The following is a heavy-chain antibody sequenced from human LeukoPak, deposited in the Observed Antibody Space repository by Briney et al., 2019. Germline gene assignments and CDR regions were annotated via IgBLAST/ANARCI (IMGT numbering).Heavy chain of an antibody. D-gene: IGHD1-26*01. CDR3: ARGRSGSHFRTRYYGMDV. Sequence: SETLSLTCAVYGGSFSGYYWSWIRQPPGKGLEWIGEINHSGSTNYNPSLKSRVTISVDTSKNQFSLKLSSVTAADTAVYYCARGRSGSHFRTRYYGMDVWGQGTTVTVSS. J-gene: IGHJ6*02. CDR2: INHSGST. CDR1: GGSFSGYY. V-gene: IGHV4-34*01.